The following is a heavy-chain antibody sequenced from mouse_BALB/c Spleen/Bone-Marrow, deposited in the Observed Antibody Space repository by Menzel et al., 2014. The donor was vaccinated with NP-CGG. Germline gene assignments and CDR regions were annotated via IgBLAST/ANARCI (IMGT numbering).Heavy chain of an antibody. D-gene: IGHD2-1*01. J-gene: IGHJ2*01. CDR3: TGGNYPYYFDY. Sequence: VQLQQSGPELVKPGASVKISCKTSGYTFTEYTMYWVKQSHGKSLEWVGSINPNSGGTNYNQKFKGKATLTVDKSSSTAYMQLSSPTSEDSAVYYCTGGNYPYYFDYWGQGTTLTVSS. V-gene: IGHV1-18*01. CDR2: INPNSGGT. CDR1: GYTFTEYT.